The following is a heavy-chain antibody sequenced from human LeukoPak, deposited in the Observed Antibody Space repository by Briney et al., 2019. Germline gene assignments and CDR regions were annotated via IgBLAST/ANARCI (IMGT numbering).Heavy chain of an antibody. CDR2: IYYSGST. CDR1: GASISSSSYN. Sequence: SETLPLTCTVSGASISSSSYNWGWIRQPPGKGLEWIGSIYYSGSTYYNPSLKSRVTISVDTSKNQFSLKLSSVTAADTAVYYCASLVGYWGQGTLVTVSS. J-gene: IGHJ4*02. V-gene: IGHV4-39*01. CDR3: ASLVGY. D-gene: IGHD3-16*01.